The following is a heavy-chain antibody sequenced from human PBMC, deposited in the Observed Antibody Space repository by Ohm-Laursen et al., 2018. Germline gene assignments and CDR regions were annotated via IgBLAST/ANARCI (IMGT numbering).Heavy chain of an antibody. J-gene: IGHJ4*02. CDR1: GITVSSNY. CDR2: IHSGGNT. Sequence: SLRLSCAASGITVSSNYMSWVRQAPGKGLEWVSFIHSGGNTYYADSVKGRFTISRDNSKNTVYLQMNSLRAEDTAVYYCARETSALDCSGGSCYKSSSLDFWGQGALVTVSS. V-gene: IGHV3-53*01. D-gene: IGHD2-15*01. CDR3: ARETSALDCSGGSCYKSSSLDF.